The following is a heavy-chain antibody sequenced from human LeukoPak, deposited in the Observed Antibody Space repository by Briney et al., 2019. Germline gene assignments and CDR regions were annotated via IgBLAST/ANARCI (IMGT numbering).Heavy chain of an antibody. J-gene: IGHJ3*02. Sequence: GSLRLSCTATGFTFASYGMHWVRQAPGKGLEWVANIKEDGSEKYYLDSVEGRFTISRDNAKSSVYLQMNSLRAEDTAVYYCAGRIFDIWGQGTMVTVSS. CDR1: GFTFASYG. V-gene: IGHV3-7*01. CDR2: IKEDGSEK. CDR3: AGRIFDI.